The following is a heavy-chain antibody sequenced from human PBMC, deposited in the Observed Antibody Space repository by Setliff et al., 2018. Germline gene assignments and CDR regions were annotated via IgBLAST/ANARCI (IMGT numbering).Heavy chain of an antibody. Sequence: ASVKVSCKASGYTFTSSGISWVRQAPGQGLEWMGWISAYNGYIVYAQKLQGRVTMTTDTSTSTAYMELRSLGSDDTAVYYCARDRKEVVISPSRAAFDSRGQGKMVTVAS. CDR2: ISAYNGYI. V-gene: IGHV1-18*01. D-gene: IGHD3-22*01. CDR1: GYTFTSSG. J-gene: IGHJ3*02. CDR3: ARDRKEVVISPSRAAFDS.